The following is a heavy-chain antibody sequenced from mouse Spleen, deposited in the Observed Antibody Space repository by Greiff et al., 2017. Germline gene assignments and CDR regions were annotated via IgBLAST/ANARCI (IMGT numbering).Heavy chain of an antibody. CDR2: INPGSGGT. Sequence: QVQLKQSGAELVRPGTSVKVSCKASGYAFTNYLIEWVKQRPGQGLEWIGVINPGSGGTNYNEKFKGKATLTADKSSSTAYMQLSSLTSDDSAVYFCARFATVVATGDYYAMDYWGQGTSVTVSS. CDR1: GYAFTNYL. D-gene: IGHD1-1*01. J-gene: IGHJ4*01. CDR3: ARFATVVATGDYYAMDY. V-gene: IGHV1-54*01.